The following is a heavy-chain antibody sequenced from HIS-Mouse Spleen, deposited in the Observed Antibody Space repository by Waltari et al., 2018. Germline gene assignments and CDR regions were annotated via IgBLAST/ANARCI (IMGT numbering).Heavy chain of an antibody. CDR1: GGSISSSSYY. V-gene: IGHV4-39*07. J-gene: IGHJ4*02. CDR2: IYYSGST. CDR3: ARDDRDFWSGYYFDY. Sequence: QLQLQESGPGLVKPSETLSLTCTVSGGSISSSSYYWGWIRQPPGKGLGWIGSIYYSGSTYYNPSLKSRVTISVDTSKNQFSLKLSSVTAADTAVYYCARDDRDFWSGYYFDYWGQGTLVTVSS. D-gene: IGHD3-3*01.